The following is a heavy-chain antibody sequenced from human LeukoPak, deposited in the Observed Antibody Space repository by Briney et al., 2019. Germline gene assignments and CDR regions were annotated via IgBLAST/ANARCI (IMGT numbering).Heavy chain of an antibody. Sequence: GGSLRLSCAASGFTFSSYEMNWVRQAPGKGLEWVSYISSSGSTIYYADSVKGRFTISRDNAKNSLYLQMNSLRAEDTAVYYCARERVVVRGVTNWFDPWGQGTLVTVSS. CDR1: GFTFSSYE. J-gene: IGHJ5*02. CDR3: ARERVVVRGVTNWFDP. CDR2: ISSSGSTI. D-gene: IGHD3-10*01. V-gene: IGHV3-48*03.